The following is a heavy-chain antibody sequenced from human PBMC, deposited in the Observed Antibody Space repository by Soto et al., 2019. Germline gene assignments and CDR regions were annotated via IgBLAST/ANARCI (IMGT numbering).Heavy chain of an antibody. CDR1: GFTFSSYG. CDR2: ISYDGSNQ. D-gene: IGHD3-16*02. J-gene: IGHJ4*02. V-gene: IGHV3-30*18. CDR3: AKALGDLSPESYAH. Sequence: QVQLVESGGGVVQPGRSLRLSCAASGFTFSSYGMHWVRQAPGKGLEWVAIISYDGSNQYYADSVKGRFTISRDNSKNTLDLQMNSLRTEDTAVYYCAKALGDLSPESYAHWGQGVLVPVSS.